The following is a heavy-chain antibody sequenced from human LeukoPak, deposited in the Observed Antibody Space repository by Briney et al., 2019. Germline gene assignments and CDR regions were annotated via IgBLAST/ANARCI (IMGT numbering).Heavy chain of an antibody. V-gene: IGHV3-21*01. CDR1: GFTFSSYS. CDR3: ARQGTTVTTRTTLSSWFDP. CDR2: ISSSSSYI. D-gene: IGHD4-17*01. J-gene: IGHJ5*02. Sequence: GGSLRLSCAASGFTFSSYSMNWVRQAPGKGLEWVSSISSSSSYIYYADSVKGRFTISRDNAKNSLYLQMNSLRAEDTAVYYCARQGTTVTTRTTLSSWFDPWGQGTLVTVSS.